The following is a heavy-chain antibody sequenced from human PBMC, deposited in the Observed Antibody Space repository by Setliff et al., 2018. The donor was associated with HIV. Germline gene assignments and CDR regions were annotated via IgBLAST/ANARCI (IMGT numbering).Heavy chain of an antibody. CDR2: ISGYTGIT. V-gene: IGHV1-18*01. D-gene: IGHD1-1*01. Sequence: ASVKVSCKISGYIFSHYGVTWVRQAPGQGLEYMGYISGYTGITHYAQSFQGRVTMTTDPSKYTAYMELRSLKYDDTAVYYCARDAGTGGPGRWVDPWGQGTMVTVLL. J-gene: IGHJ5*02. CDR1: GYIFSHYG. CDR3: ARDAGTGGPGRWVDP.